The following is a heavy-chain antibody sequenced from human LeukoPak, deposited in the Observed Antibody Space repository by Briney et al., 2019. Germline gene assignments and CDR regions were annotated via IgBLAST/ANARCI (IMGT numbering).Heavy chain of an antibody. J-gene: IGHJ6*03. D-gene: IGHD5-18*01. Sequence: GGSLRLSCAASGFTFSSYAMHWVRQAPGKGLEYVSAISSNGGSTYYAYSVKGRFTISRDNSKNTLYLQMGSLRAEDMAVYYCARDVRGYSYGSYYYYYYYMDVWGKGTTVTVSS. CDR3: ARDVRGYSYGSYYYYYYYMDV. CDR1: GFTFSSYA. CDR2: ISSNGGST. V-gene: IGHV3-64*01.